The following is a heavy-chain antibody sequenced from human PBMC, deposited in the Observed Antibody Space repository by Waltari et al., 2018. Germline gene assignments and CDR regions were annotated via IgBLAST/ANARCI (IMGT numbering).Heavy chain of an antibody. Sequence: EVQLVESGGGLIQPGGSLRLSCAASGFTVSSNYLSWVRQAPGKGLEWVSVIYSGGSTYYADSVKGRFTISRDNSKNTLYLQMNSLRAEDTAVYYCASLQHPAAHHGMDVWGQGTTVTVSS. D-gene: IGHD6-13*01. CDR2: IYSGGST. CDR1: GFTVSSNY. CDR3: ASLQHPAAHHGMDV. J-gene: IGHJ6*02. V-gene: IGHV3-53*01.